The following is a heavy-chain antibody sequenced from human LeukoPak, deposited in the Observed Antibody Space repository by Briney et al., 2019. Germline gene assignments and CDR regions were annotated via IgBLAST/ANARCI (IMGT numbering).Heavy chain of an antibody. D-gene: IGHD1-26*01. V-gene: IGHV1-69*13. CDR3: ARCFKSGARPANCAYDF. J-gene: IGHJ3*01. Sequence: SVKVSCKASGGTFSNYTISWIRQAPGQGLEWMGGIIPIFAMTKYSQSLQDRVTITADESTNTAYMELSSLRSEDTAVYYCARCFKSGARPANCAYDFWGQGTMVTVSA. CDR1: GGTFSNYT. CDR2: IIPIFAMT.